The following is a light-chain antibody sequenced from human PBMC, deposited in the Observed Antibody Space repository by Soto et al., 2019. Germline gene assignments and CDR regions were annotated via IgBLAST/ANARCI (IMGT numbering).Light chain of an antibody. CDR3: AAWDDSLNGVV. CDR2: SNT. Sequence: HSVLTQPPSASGTPWQTISISCAGGSYNIGRHTVNWYQQLPGTAPRLLIYSNTQRPSGVPDRFSGSKSGTSASLAISGLQSEYEGDYYCAAWDDSLNGVVFGGGTKLTVL. V-gene: IGLV1-44*01. CDR1: SYNIGRHT. J-gene: IGLJ2*01.